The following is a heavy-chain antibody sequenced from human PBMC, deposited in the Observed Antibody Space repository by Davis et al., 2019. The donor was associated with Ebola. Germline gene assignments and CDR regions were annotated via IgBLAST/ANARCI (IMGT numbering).Heavy chain of an antibody. J-gene: IGHJ4*02. CDR1: GDSISTYY. D-gene: IGHD3-22*01. CDR3: ARGDGGDSSGYDY. V-gene: IGHV4-34*01. CDR2: INHSGST. Sequence: SETLSLTCTVSGDSISTYYWSWIRQSPGKGLEWIGEINHSGSTNYNPSLKSRVTISVDTSKNQFSLKLSSVTAADTAVYYCARGDGGDSSGYDYWGQGTLVTVSS.